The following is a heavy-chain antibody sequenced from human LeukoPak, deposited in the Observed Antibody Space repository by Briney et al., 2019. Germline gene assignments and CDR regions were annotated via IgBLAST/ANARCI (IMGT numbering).Heavy chain of an antibody. CDR1: GFTFSNYW. CDR2: INQDGSEI. V-gene: IGHV3-7*01. CDR3: ARDQGSMIVVRATTWFFDL. J-gene: IGHJ2*01. D-gene: IGHD3-22*01. Sequence: GGSLRLSCAASGFTFSNYWMSWVRQAPGRGLEWLANINQDGSEIYYVDSVKGRFTISRDNGKNSLYLQINSLRPDDTAVYYCARDQGSMIVVRATTWFFDLWGRGTLVTVSS.